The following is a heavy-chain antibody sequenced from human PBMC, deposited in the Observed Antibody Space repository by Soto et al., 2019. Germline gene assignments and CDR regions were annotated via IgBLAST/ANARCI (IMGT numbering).Heavy chain of an antibody. Sequence: SETLSLTCAVYGGSFSGYYWSWIRQPPGKGLEWIGEINHSGSTNYNPSLKSRVTISVDTSKNQISLNLRTVTVADTAVYYCAIVSGPNYVYYFYAMDVWGQGTTVTVSS. V-gene: IGHV4-34*01. CDR3: AIVSGPNYVYYFYAMDV. J-gene: IGHJ6*02. CDR2: INHSGST. CDR1: GGSFSGYY. D-gene: IGHD4-4*01.